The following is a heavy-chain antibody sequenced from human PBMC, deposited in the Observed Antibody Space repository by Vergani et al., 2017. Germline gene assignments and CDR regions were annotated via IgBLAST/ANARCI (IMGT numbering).Heavy chain of an antibody. CDR2: ISGSGGST. J-gene: IGHJ6*03. CDR3: AKYYDFWSGYYPPGDYYYMDV. V-gene: IGHV3-23*01. CDR1: GFTFSSYA. D-gene: IGHD3-3*01. Sequence: EVQLLESGGGLVQPGGSLRLSCAASGFTFSSYAMSWVRQAPGKGLEWVSAISGSGGSTYYADSVKGRFTISRDNSKNTLYLQMNSLRAEDTAVYYCAKYYDFWSGYYPPGDYYYMDVWGKGTTVAVSS.